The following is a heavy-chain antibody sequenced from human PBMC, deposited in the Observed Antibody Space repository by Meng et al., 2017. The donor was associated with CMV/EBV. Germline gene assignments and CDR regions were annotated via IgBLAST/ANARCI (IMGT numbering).Heavy chain of an antibody. Sequence: GLEVTKPGGPVTAPGKASGYTFNGYNKDWVRQAPGKGLGWLGWINPNSGGTNYAQKFQGRVTMTRDTSISTAYMELSRLRSDDTAVYYCARDMEMITFGGYWGQGTLVTVSS. CDR3: ARDMEMITFGGY. J-gene: IGHJ4*02. D-gene: IGHD3-16*01. V-gene: IGHV1-2*02. CDR2: INPNSGGT. CDR1: GYTFNGYN.